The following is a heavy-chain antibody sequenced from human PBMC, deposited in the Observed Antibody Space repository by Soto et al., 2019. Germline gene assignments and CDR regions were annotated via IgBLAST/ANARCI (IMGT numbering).Heavy chain of an antibody. CDR2: ISGSGGST. Sequence: GESLKISCAASGFTFSSYAMSWVRQAPGKGLEWVSAISGSGGSTYYADSVKGRFTISRDNSKNTLYLQMNSLRAEDTAVYYCAKPSPSYYDSSGYYGYYYGMDVWGQGTTVTVSS. J-gene: IGHJ6*02. V-gene: IGHV3-23*01. CDR1: GFTFSSYA. CDR3: AKPSPSYYDSSGYYGYYYGMDV. D-gene: IGHD3-22*01.